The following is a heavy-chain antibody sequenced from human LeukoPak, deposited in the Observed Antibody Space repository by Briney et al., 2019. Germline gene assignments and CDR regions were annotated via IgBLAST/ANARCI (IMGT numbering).Heavy chain of an antibody. CDR1: GYTFTGYY. J-gene: IGHJ4*02. CDR3: ARVSWDSSGYYFDY. CDR2: INPNSGGT. Sequence: GASVTVSFKASGYTFTGYYMHWVRQAPGQGLEWMGWINPNSGGTNYAQKFQGRVTMTRDTSISTAYMVLSSLRSGVTAVYYCARVSWDSSGYYFDYWGQGTLVTVSS. D-gene: IGHD3-22*01. V-gene: IGHV1-2*02.